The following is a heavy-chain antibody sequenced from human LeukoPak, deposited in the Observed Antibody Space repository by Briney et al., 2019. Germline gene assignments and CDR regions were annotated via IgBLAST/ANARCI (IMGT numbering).Heavy chain of an antibody. CDR3: ASRGQSYYFDY. Sequence: SETLSLTCAVSGYSISSSYYWGWIRQPPGKGLEWIGSIYHSGSTYYNPSLKSRVTISVDTSKNHFSLKLSSVTAADTAVHYCASRGQSYYFDYWGQGTLVTVSS. J-gene: IGHJ4*02. CDR2: IYHSGST. V-gene: IGHV4-38-2*01. D-gene: IGHD6-25*01. CDR1: GYSISSSYY.